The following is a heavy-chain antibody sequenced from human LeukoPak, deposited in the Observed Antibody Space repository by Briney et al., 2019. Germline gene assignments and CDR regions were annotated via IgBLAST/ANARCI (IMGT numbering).Heavy chain of an antibody. J-gene: IGHJ4*02. CDR1: GFTFSSYS. CDR2: ISSSSSYI. Sequence: GRSLRLSCAASGFTFSSYSMNWVRQAPGKGLEWVSSISSSSSYIYYADSVKGRFTISRDNAKNSLYLQMNSLRAEDTAVYYCARDLRYNWNDGNYWGQGTLVTVSS. V-gene: IGHV3-21*01. D-gene: IGHD1-20*01. CDR3: ARDLRYNWNDGNY.